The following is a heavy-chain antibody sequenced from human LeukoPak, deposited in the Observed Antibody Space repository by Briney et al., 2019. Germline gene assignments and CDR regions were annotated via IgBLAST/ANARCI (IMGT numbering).Heavy chain of an antibody. V-gene: IGHV4-4*08. Sequence: PSETLSLTCTVSGGSISSYYWSWIRQPPGKGLEWIGRIYTSGSTNYNPSLKSRVTISVDTSKNQFSLKLSSVTAADTAVYYCASDSSGYHKDAFDIWGQGTMVTVSS. CDR1: GGSISSYY. J-gene: IGHJ3*02. CDR2: IYTSGST. CDR3: ASDSSGYHKDAFDI. D-gene: IGHD3-22*01.